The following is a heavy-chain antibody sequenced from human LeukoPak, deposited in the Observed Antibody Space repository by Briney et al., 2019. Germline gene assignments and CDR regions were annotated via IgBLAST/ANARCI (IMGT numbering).Heavy chain of an antibody. J-gene: IGHJ1*01. V-gene: IGHV3-23*01. CDR2: VTSSGGST. CDR3: AKQGGIVGATFFQH. CDR1: GFTFSSYA. D-gene: IGHD1-26*01. Sequence: GGSLRLSCAASGFTFSSYAMNWVRQAPGKGLEWVSAVTSSGGSTYYADSVKGRFTISRDNSKNTLYLQMNSLRAEDTAVYYCAKQGGIVGATFFQHWGQGTLVTVSS.